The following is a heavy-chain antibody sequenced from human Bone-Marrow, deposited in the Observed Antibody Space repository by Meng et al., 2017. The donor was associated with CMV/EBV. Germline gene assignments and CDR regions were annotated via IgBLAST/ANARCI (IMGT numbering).Heavy chain of an antibody. CDR2: ISYDGSNK. Sequence: GGSLRLSCAASGFTFSSYAMQWVRQAPGKGLEWVAVISYDGSNKYYADSVKGRFTISRDNSKNTLYLQMNSLRAEDTAVYYCAREVVVPAAIGYYYYGMDVWGQGTTVTVSS. CDR1: GFTFSSYA. V-gene: IGHV3-30-3*01. CDR3: AREVVVPAAIGYYYYGMDV. J-gene: IGHJ6*02. D-gene: IGHD2-2*01.